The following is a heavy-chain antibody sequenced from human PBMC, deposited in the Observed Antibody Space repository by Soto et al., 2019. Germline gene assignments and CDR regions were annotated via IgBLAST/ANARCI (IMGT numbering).Heavy chain of an antibody. J-gene: IGHJ5*02. CDR3: ARDFSGYSSSGGNWFDP. V-gene: IGHV3-11*06. D-gene: IGHD6-13*01. CDR2: ISSSSYK. CDR1: GFTFSDYY. Sequence: QVQLVESGGGLVKPGGSLRLSCAASGFTFSDYYMSWIRQAPGKGLEWVSYISSSSYKNYADSVKGRFTISRDNAKNSLYLQMNSLRAEDTAVYYCARDFSGYSSSGGNWFDPWGQGTLVTVSS.